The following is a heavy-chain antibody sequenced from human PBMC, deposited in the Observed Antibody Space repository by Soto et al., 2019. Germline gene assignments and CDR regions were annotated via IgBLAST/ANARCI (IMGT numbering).Heavy chain of an antibody. CDR1: GGSINDFAYY. D-gene: IGHD3-16*01. CDR3: ARRERYYGSPGWFDP. J-gene: IGHJ5*02. Sequence: SETLSLTCTVSGGSINDFAYYWGWIRQPPGKGLEWIGTVYHNENTYYNPSLKSRVTISVDTAKNQFSLNLRSVTAADTAIYFCARRERYYGSPGWFDPWGQGALVTVSS. CDR2: VYHNENT. V-gene: IGHV4-39*01.